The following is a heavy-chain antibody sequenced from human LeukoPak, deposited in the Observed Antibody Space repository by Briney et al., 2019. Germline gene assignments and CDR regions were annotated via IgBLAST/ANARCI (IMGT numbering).Heavy chain of an antibody. J-gene: IGHJ5*01. V-gene: IGHV4-59*08. CDR3: ARAGVGSGRRFDS. CDR1: DDSISRNT. D-gene: IGHD3-10*01. CDR2: FSYTGSS. Sequence: ETLSLTCRVSDDSISRNTWSWIRQPPGKGLEWIGYFSYTGSSNSNPSLRSRVTISLDVSKHQFSLRLSSVTAADTAVYFCARAGVGSGRRFDSWGQGTLVTVSS.